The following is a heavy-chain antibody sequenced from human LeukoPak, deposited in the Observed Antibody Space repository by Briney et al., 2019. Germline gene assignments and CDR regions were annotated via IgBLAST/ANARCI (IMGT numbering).Heavy chain of an antibody. CDR3: ARTYYDILTGSTLSWFDP. Sequence: PSETLSLTCTVSGGSISSSSYYWGWIRQPPGTGLEWIGSIYYSGSTYYNPSLKSRVTISVDTSKNQFSLKLSSVTAADTAVYYCARTYYDILTGSTLSWFDPWGQGTLVTVSS. D-gene: IGHD3-9*01. CDR2: IYYSGST. J-gene: IGHJ5*02. CDR1: GGSISSSSYY. V-gene: IGHV4-39*01.